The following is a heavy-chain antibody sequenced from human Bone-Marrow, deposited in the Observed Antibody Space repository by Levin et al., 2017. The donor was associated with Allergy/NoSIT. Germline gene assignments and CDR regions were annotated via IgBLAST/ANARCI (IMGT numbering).Heavy chain of an antibody. V-gene: IGHV3-30-3*01. CDR3: ARDFGIVVVVAASDY. J-gene: IGHJ4*02. D-gene: IGHD2-15*01. CDR2: ISYDGSNK. CDR1: GFTFSSYA. Sequence: GGSLRLSCAASGFTFSSYAMHWVRQAPGKGLEWVAVISYDGSNKYYADSVKGRFTISRDNSKNTLYLQMNSLRAEDTAVYYCARDFGIVVVVAASDYWGQGTLVTVSS.